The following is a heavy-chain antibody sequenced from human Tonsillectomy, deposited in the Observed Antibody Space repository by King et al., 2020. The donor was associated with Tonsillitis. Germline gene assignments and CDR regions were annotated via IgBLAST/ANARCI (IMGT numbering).Heavy chain of an antibody. CDR1: GFTFSSYA. V-gene: IGHV3-23*04. CDR3: AKGTRVRITVAVKEEAFDI. D-gene: IGHD6-19*01. CDR2: MSGSGGST. J-gene: IGHJ3*02. Sequence: VQLVESGGGLVQPGGSLRLSCAASGFTFSSYAMSWVRQAPGKGLEWVSAMSGSGGSTYYADSVKGRFTISRDNSKNTLYLQMNSLRAEDTAVYYCAKGTRVRITVAVKEEAFDIWGQGTMVTVSS.